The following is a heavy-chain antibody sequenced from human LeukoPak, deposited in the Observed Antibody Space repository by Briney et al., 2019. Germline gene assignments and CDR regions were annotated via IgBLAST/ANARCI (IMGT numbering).Heavy chain of an antibody. CDR2: ISSSSSYI. CDR3: ARDFRGPYYDILTGYSPGYGMDV. CDR1: GFTFSSYG. V-gene: IGHV3-21*01. J-gene: IGHJ6*02. D-gene: IGHD3-9*01. Sequence: PGGSLRLSCAASGFTFSSYGMPWVRQAPGKGLEWVSSISSSSSYIYYADSVKGGFTISRDNAKNSLYLQMNSLRAEDTAVYYCARDFRGPYYDILTGYSPGYGMDVWGQGATVTVSS.